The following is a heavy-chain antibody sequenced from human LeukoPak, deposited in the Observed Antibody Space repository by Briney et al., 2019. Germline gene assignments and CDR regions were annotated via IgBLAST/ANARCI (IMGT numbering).Heavy chain of an antibody. J-gene: IGHJ4*02. D-gene: IGHD3-10*01. CDR1: GFSLRSPYY. V-gene: IGHV4-38-2*01. CDR2: VHHSRYT. CDR3: ARGGSGNYWDFDY. Sequence: SETLSLTCAVSGFSLRSPYYWGWIRQPPGKGLEWIGSVHHSRYTHYNPSLKSRVTTSIDTSNNQFSLKLKLNSVTAADTAVYYCARGGSGNYWDFDYWGQGTLVTVSS.